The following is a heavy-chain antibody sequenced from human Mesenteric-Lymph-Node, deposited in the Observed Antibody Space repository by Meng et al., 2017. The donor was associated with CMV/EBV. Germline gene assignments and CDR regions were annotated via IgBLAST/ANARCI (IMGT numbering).Heavy chain of an antibody. CDR2: INPNSGGT. CDR3: ARVTIFGVVIPNYGMDV. D-gene: IGHD3-3*01. Sequence: ASVKVSCKASGYTFTGYYMHWVRQAPGQGLEWMGWINPNSGGTNYAQKFQGRVTMTRDTSISTAYMELSRLRSDDTAVYYCARVTIFGVVIPNYGMDVWGQGTTVTVSS. CDR1: GYTFTGYY. J-gene: IGHJ6*02. V-gene: IGHV1-2*02.